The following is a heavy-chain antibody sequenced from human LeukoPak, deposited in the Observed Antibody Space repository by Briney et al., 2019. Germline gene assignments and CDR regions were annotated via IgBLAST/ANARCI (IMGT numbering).Heavy chain of an antibody. D-gene: IGHD6-13*01. CDR2: IYYSGSN. V-gene: IGHV4-59*12. CDR3: AREERYSSSWGRYYYYGMDV. Sequence: SETLSLTCTVSGGSISSYYWSWIRQPPGKGMEWVGYIYYSGSNNYNPSLKSRVTISVDTSRNQFSLKPRSVTAADTAVYYCAREERYSSSWGRYYYYGMDVWGQGTTVTVSS. CDR1: GGSISSYY. J-gene: IGHJ6*02.